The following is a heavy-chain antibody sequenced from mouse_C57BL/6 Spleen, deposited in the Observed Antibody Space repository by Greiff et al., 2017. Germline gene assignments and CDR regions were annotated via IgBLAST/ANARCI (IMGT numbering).Heavy chain of an antibody. V-gene: IGHV6-6*01. CDR3: TRSHYYGSSHWYFDV. J-gene: IGHJ1*03. CDR1: GFTFSDAW. D-gene: IGHD1-1*01. CDR2: IRNKANNHAT. Sequence: EVHLVESGGGLVQPGGSMKLSCAASGFTFSDAWMDWVRQSPEKGLEWVAEIRNKANNHATYYAESAKGRFTISRDDSKSSVYLQMNSLRAEDTGIYYCTRSHYYGSSHWYFDVWGTGTTVTVSS.